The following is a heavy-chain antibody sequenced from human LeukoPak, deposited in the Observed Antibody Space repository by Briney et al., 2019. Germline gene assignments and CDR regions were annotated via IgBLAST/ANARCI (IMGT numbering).Heavy chain of an antibody. J-gene: IGHJ5*02. D-gene: IGHD1-26*01. V-gene: IGHV3-11*03. Sequence: GGSLRLSCSASGFTFSDYYMTWIRQAPGKGLEWVSFISQSSSHTNYADSVKGRFTISRDNAEKSLYLQMNTLRPEDTAVYYCARYSGSLDRRGQGTLVTVSS. CDR1: GFTFSDYY. CDR3: ARYSGSLDR. CDR2: ISQSSSHT.